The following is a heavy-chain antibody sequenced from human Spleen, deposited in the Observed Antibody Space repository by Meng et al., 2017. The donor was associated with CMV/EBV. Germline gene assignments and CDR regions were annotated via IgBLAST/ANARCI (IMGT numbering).Heavy chain of an antibody. V-gene: IGHV4-38-2*02. J-gene: IGHJ6*02. CDR3: ARDVLWDTVVVRGATRDGMDV. CDR2: IYHSGTT. Sequence: SETLSLTCTVSGYSISSDYYWGWIRQPPGKGLEWIGNIYHSGTTYYKPSLKSRVTVSVDTSKNQFSLKLSSVTAADTAIYYCARDVLWDTVVVRGATRDGMDVWGQGTSVTVSS. D-gene: IGHD2-2*01. CDR1: GYSISSDYY.